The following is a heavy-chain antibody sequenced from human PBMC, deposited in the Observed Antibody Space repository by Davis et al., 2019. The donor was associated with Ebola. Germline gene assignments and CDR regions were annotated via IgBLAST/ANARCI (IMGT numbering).Heavy chain of an antibody. CDR1: GFTFSGSA. Sequence: GGSLRLSCAASGFTFSGSAMHWVRQAPGKGLEWVGRIRSKANSYATAYAASVKGRFTISRDDSKNTAYLQMNSLKTEDTAAYYCTRHLMVQGVYSDYWGQGTLVTVSS. D-gene: IGHD3-10*01. CDR3: TRHLMVQGVYSDY. CDR2: IRSKANSYAT. V-gene: IGHV3-73*01. J-gene: IGHJ4*02.